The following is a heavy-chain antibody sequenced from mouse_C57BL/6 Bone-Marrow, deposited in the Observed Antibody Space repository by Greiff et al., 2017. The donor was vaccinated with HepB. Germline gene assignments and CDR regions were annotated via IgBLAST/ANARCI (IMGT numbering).Heavy chain of an antibody. V-gene: IGHV1-54*01. D-gene: IGHD3-3*01. J-gene: IGHJ2*01. CDR3: SRGTELGNYFDY. Sequence: VQLQQSGAELVRPGTSVKVSCKASGYAFTNYLIEWVKQRPGQGLEWIGVINPGSGGTNYNEKFKGTATLTADKSSSTAYMQISSLTSEDSAVYFCSRGTELGNYFDYWGQGTTLTVSS. CDR2: INPGSGGT. CDR1: GYAFTNYL.